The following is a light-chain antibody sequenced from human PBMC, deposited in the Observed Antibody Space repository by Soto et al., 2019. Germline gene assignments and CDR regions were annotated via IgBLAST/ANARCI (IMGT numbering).Light chain of an antibody. CDR2: SAS. J-gene: IGKJ2*01. CDR3: QQSYSVVYT. Sequence: IQMTQSPAALSTSVGDRVTITCRASQNILTYLNWYQQKPGKAPNLLIHSASSLQTGVPSRFSGSGSGTDFTLTISSLHPDDVATYFCQQSYSVVYTFGQGTKL. CDR1: QNILTY. V-gene: IGKV1-39*01.